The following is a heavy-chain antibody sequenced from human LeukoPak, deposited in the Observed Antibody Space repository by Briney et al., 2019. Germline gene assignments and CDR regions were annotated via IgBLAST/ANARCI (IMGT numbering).Heavy chain of an antibody. CDR3: ATSPVKWEPSNFDY. CDR2: FDPEDGET. D-gene: IGHD1-26*01. V-gene: IGHV1-24*01. Sequence: VASVKVSCKVSGYTLTELSMHWVRQAPGKGLEWMGGFDPEDGETIYAQKFQGRVTMTEDTSTDTAYMELSSLRSEDTAVYYCATSPVKWEPSNFDYWGQGTLVTVSS. J-gene: IGHJ4*02. CDR1: GYTLTELS.